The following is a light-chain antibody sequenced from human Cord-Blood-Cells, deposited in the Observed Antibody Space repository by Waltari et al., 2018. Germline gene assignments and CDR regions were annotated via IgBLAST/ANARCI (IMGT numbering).Light chain of an antibody. V-gene: IGLV1-40*01. CDR1: SSNIGAGYD. J-gene: IGLJ2*01. CDR3: QVWDSSSDHPE. CDR2: GNS. Sequence: QSVLTQPPSVSGAPGQGVTISCTGSSSNIGAGYDVHWYQQLPGTAPKLLIYGNSNRPSGIPGRFSGSNSGNTATLTISRVEAGDEADYYCQVWDSSSDHPEVGGGTKLTVL.